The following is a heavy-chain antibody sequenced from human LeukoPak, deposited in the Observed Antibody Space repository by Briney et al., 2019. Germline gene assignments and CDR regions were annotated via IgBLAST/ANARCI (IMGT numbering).Heavy chain of an antibody. J-gene: IGHJ4*02. CDR2: ISWNSGSI. D-gene: IGHD5-18*01. CDR1: GFTFDDYA. Sequence: SLRLSCAASGFTFDDYAMHWVRQAPGKGLEWVSGISWNSGSIGYADSVKGRFTISRDNAKNSLYLQMNSLRAEDTALYYCAKDADIYGPNDFDYWGQGKLVTVSS. CDR3: AKDADIYGPNDFDY. V-gene: IGHV3-9*01.